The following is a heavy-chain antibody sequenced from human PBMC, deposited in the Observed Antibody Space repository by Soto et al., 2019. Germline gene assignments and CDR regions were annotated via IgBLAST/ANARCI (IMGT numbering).Heavy chain of an antibody. D-gene: IGHD6-19*01. CDR3: VGGGWYDEFDY. V-gene: IGHV3-23*01. Sequence: GESLKISCAASGFTFSSYAMSWVRQAPGKGLEWVSAISGSGGSTYYADSVKGRFTISRDNSKNTLYLQMNSLRAEDTAVYYCVGGGWYDEFDYWGQGTLVTVSS. J-gene: IGHJ4*02. CDR1: GFTFSSYA. CDR2: ISGSGGST.